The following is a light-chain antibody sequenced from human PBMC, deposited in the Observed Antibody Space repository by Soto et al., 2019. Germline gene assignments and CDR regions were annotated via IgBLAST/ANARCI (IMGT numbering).Light chain of an antibody. CDR2: DVS. J-gene: IGLJ2*01. Sequence: QSVLTQPASVSGSPGQSITISCTGTSSDVGGYNYVSWYQQHPGKAPKLMIYDVSNRPSGVSNRFSGSKSGNTASLTISGLQAEDEGDYYCNSYTSTSTPVVFGGGTKLTVL. CDR3: NSYTSTSTPVV. V-gene: IGLV2-14*01. CDR1: SSDVGGYNY.